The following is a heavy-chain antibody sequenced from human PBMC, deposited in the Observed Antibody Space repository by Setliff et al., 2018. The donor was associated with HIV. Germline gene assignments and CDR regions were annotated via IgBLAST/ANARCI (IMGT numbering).Heavy chain of an antibody. Sequence: GASVKVSCKASGGTFSNYAISWVRQAPGQGLEWMGGIIPLFGAAKYAQKFQGRVTLTADESTSTGYMALSSLRSEDTAVYYCAIRATPEPKYFAYWGPGTLVTVS. J-gene: IGHJ4*02. CDR3: AIRATPEPKYFAY. CDR2: IIPLFGAA. CDR1: GGTFSNYA. V-gene: IGHV1-69*13. D-gene: IGHD2-15*01.